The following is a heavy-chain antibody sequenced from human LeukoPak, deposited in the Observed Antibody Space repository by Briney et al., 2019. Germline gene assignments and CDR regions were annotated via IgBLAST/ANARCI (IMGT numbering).Heavy chain of an antibody. D-gene: IGHD3-22*01. CDR3: ARSDDSSGYRAFDI. CDR1: GGSFSDYY. Sequence: SETLSLTCAVYGGSFSDYYWTWIRQPPGKGLEWIGEINHSGSTNYNPSLKSRVSISVDTSKNHFSLKLSSVTAADTAVYYCARSDDSSGYRAFDIWGQGTMVTVSS. V-gene: IGHV4-34*01. CDR2: INHSGST. J-gene: IGHJ3*02.